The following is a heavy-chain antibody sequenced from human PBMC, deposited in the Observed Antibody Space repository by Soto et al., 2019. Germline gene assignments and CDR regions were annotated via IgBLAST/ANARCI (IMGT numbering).Heavy chain of an antibody. D-gene: IGHD3-3*01. Sequence: QITLNESGPTQVKPRQTLTLTCTFSGFSLTTSGVGVGWIRQSPGKAPEWLALIYWDDDKRYSPSLKSSLTITKDTPKNHVVLTMADLDPADTATYYCAPRVLRMDFGLVTTTAIYFDFWGQGTPVAVSS. CDR1: GFSLTTSGVG. CDR2: IYWDDDK. V-gene: IGHV2-5*02. CDR3: APRVLRMDFGLVTTTAIYFDF. J-gene: IGHJ4*02.